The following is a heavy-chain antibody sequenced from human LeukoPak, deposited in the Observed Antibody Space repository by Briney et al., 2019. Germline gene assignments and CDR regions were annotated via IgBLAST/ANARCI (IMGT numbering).Heavy chain of an antibody. D-gene: IGHD2-2*01. CDR3: VRVVPAANYYYYGMDV. J-gene: IGHJ6*02. V-gene: IGHV3-21*01. CDR1: GFTFSSYS. Sequence: GGSLRLSCAASGFTFSSYSMNWVRQAPGKGLERVSSISSSSSYIYYADSVKGRFTISRDNAKNSLYLQMNSLRAEDTAVYYCVRVVPAANYYYYGMDVWGQGTTVTVSS. CDR2: ISSSSSYI.